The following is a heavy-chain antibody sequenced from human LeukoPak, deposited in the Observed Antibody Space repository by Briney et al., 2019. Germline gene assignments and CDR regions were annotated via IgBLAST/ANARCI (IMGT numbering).Heavy chain of an antibody. CDR2: INPNSGGT. D-gene: IGHD3-22*01. CDR1: GYTFTGYY. Sequence: ASVKVSCKASGYTFTGYYMHWVRQAPGQGLEWMGWINPNSGGTNYAQKFQGRVTMTRDTSISTAYMELSRLRSDDTAVYYCASLPHDYYDSSGPFDYWGQGTLVTVSS. J-gene: IGHJ4*02. CDR3: ASLPHDYYDSSGPFDY. V-gene: IGHV1-2*02.